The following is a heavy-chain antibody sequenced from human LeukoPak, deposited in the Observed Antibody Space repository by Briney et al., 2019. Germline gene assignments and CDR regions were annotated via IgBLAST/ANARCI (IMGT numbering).Heavy chain of an antibody. Sequence: GGSLRLSCAASGFSFSYYAMSWVRQAPGKGLEWVSIIGYRGGSIYYAHSVQGRFTISRDNSKNTLSLQMHGLRAEDTAVYYCAKSGPYCSSTSCNYFDYWGQGTLVTVSS. V-gene: IGHV3-23*01. CDR3: AKSGPYCSSTSCNYFDY. D-gene: IGHD2-2*01. J-gene: IGHJ4*02. CDR1: GFSFSYYA. CDR2: IGYRGGSI.